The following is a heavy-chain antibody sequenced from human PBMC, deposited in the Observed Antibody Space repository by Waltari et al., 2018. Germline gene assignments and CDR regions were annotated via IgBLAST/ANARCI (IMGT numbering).Heavy chain of an antibody. CDR2: MNPNSGNT. J-gene: IGHJ5*02. CDR3: ARGAAAGKGAHWFDP. Sequence: WVRQATGQGLEWMGWMNPNSGNTGYAQKFQDRLIMTTGTSISTAYMELTSLTSEDTAVYYCARGAAAGKGAHWFDPWGQGTLVIVSS. D-gene: IGHD6-13*01. V-gene: IGHV1-8*01.